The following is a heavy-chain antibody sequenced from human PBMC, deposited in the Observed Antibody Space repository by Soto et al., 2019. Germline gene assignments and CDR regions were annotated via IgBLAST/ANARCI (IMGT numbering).Heavy chain of an antibody. V-gene: IGHV3-30-3*01. CDR1: GFTFSSYA. J-gene: IGHJ4*02. CDR3: AREGDCGGDCYRDECDY. D-gene: IGHD2-21*02. Sequence: QVQLVESGGGVVQPGRSLRLSCAASGFTFSSYAMHWVRQAPGKGLEWVAVISYDGSNKYYADSVKGRFTISSDNSKNALYRQMNSLRAEDTAVYYCAREGDCGGDCYRDECDYWGQGTLVTVSS. CDR2: ISYDGSNK.